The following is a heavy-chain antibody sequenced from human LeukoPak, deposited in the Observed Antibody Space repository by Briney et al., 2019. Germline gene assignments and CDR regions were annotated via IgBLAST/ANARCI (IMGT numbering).Heavy chain of an antibody. CDR3: AKDSYDYVWGSYQAYYYYMDV. Sequence: QPGGSLRLSCAASGFTFSSYEMNWVRQAPGKGLEWVSYISSSGSTIYYAESVKGRFTISRDNAKNSLYLQMNSLRAEDTAVYYCAKDSYDYVWGSYQAYYYYMDVWGKGTTVTISS. D-gene: IGHD3-16*02. CDR1: GFTFSSYE. V-gene: IGHV3-48*03. J-gene: IGHJ6*03. CDR2: ISSSGSTI.